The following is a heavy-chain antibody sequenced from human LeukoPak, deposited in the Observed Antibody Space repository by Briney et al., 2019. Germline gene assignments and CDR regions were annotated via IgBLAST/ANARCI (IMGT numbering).Heavy chain of an antibody. CDR3: ARAVADKTFDY. Sequence: SETLSLTCTVSGDSISSYYWSWIRQPPGKGLEWIGHLYNSGSTNYNPSLQSRVTISVDTSKNQFSLRLRSVTAADTAVYYCARAVADKTFDYWGPGTLVTVSS. CDR1: GDSISSYY. CDR2: LYNSGST. J-gene: IGHJ4*02. V-gene: IGHV4-59*08.